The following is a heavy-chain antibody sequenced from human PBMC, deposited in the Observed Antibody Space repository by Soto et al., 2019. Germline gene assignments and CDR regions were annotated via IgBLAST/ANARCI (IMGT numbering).Heavy chain of an antibody. V-gene: IGHV3-7*01. CDR1: GFTFSTYW. CDR3: ARDETYYYGSGPV. J-gene: IGHJ4*02. CDR2: IKQDGSEK. Sequence: GGSLRLSCAASGFTFSTYWMCWVRQAPGKGLEWVANIKQDGSEKYYVDSVKGRFTISRDNAKNSLYLQMNSLRAEDTAVYYCARDETYYYGSGPVGGQGTLVTVSS. D-gene: IGHD3-10*01.